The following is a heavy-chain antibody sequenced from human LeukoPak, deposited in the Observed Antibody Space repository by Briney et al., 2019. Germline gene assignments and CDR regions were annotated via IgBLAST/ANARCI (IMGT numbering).Heavy chain of an antibody. Sequence: PGGSLRLSCAASGFTFSNCAMSWVRQAPGKGXXXXXXISGSGVSTYYADSVKGRFTISRDNSKNTLYLQMNSLRAEDTAVYYCAKGNTLNYIYDAFDIWGQGTVVTVSS. V-gene: IGHV3-23*01. CDR1: GFTFSNCA. D-gene: IGHD1-7*01. J-gene: IGHJ3*02. CDR3: AKGNTLNYIYDAFDI. CDR2: ISGSGVST.